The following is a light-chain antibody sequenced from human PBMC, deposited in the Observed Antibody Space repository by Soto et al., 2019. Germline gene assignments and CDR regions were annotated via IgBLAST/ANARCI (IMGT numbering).Light chain of an antibody. CDR2: DND. CDR3: GTWDTSLSGGV. J-gene: IGLJ2*01. V-gene: IGLV1-51*01. CDR1: NSNVGNNY. Sequence: QSVLTQPPSVSAAPGQMVTISCSGNNSNVGNNYVSWYQHLPGTAPKLLIYDNDKRPSGIPDRFSGAKSGTSATLDITGLQTGDEADYYCGTWDTSLSGGVFGGGTKLTVL.